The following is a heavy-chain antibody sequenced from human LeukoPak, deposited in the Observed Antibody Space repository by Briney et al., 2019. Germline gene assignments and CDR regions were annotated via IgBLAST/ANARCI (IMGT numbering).Heavy chain of an antibody. CDR1: GFTFSTFS. V-gene: IGHV3-21*01. CDR2: ISGSGSDI. CDR3: ARRTFPNDAFDV. J-gene: IGHJ3*01. Sequence: GESLKISCAASGFTFSTFSMNWVRQTPGKGLEWVSAISGSGSDIYYADSVKGRFTISRDNPKRSLYLQMNSLRAEDTAVYYCARRTFPNDAFDVWGQGTVVTVSS. D-gene: IGHD1-7*01.